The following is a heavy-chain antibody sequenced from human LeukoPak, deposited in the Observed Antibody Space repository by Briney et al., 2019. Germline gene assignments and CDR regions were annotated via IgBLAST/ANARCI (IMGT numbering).Heavy chain of an antibody. V-gene: IGHV3-74*01. CDR1: GFTFDDYG. J-gene: IGHJ5*01. Sequence: GGSLRLSCAASGFTFDDYGMSWVRQAPGKGLVWVSRIKGDGSHTIYADSVKGRFTISRDNAKNTLYLQMKSLRAEDTAVYYCVRDWDHFDFDSWGLGTLVTVSS. CDR2: IKGDGSHT. CDR3: VRDWDHFDFDS. D-gene: IGHD3-9*01.